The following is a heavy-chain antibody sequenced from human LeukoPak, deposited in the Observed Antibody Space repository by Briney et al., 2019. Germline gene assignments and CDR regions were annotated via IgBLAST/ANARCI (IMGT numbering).Heavy chain of an antibody. CDR3: AKVGPHYDHVWGSYRVDY. J-gene: IGHJ4*02. CDR2: VSYDGSNK. D-gene: IGHD3-16*02. CDR1: GFTFNIYG. Sequence: PGRSLRLSCAASGFTFNIYGMHWVRQAPGKGLEWVAVVSYDGSNKFYSDSVKGRFTISRDNSNNTLYLQMNSLTAGDTAVYYCAKVGPHYDHVWGSYRVDYWGQGTLVTVSS. V-gene: IGHV3-30*18.